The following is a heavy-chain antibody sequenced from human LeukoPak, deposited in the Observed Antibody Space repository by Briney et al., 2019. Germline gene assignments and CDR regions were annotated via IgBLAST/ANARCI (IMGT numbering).Heavy chain of an antibody. J-gene: IGHJ4*02. V-gene: IGHV3-13*04. D-gene: IGHD6-13*01. Sequence: GGSLRLSCAASGFTFSSYDMHWVRQATGKGLEWVSGIGTGGDTYYPDSVKGRFTISRENAKSSLYLQMNSLRAGDTAVYYCASGIAAAGSFEYWGQGTLVTVSS. CDR3: ASGIAAAGSFEY. CDR2: IGTGGDT. CDR1: GFTFSSYD.